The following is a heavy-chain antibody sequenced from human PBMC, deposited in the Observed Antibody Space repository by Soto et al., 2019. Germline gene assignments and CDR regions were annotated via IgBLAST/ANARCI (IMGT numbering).Heavy chain of an antibody. J-gene: IGHJ4*02. D-gene: IGHD2-2*01. Sequence: PGGSLRLSCAASGFTLSDYYMSWIRQAPGKGLEWVSYISSSGSTIYYADSVKGRFTISRDNAKNSLYLQMNSLRAEDTAVYYCAIDPEDIVVVPAATRPVDYWCQGNLVTVSS. CDR1: GFTLSDYY. V-gene: IGHV3-11*01. CDR2: ISSSGSTI. CDR3: AIDPEDIVVVPAATRPVDY.